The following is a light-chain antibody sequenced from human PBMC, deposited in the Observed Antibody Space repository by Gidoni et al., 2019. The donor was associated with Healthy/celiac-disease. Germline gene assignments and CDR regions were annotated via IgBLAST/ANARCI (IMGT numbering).Light chain of an antibody. Sequence: EIVLTQSPGTLSLSPGERATLPCRASPSVSSSHLAWYQQKPGQAPRLLIYGASSRATGIPDRFSGSGAGTDFTLTISRLEPEDFAVYYCQQYGSSPRITFGGGTKVEIK. V-gene: IGKV3-20*01. CDR1: PSVSSSH. J-gene: IGKJ4*01. CDR3: QQYGSSPRIT. CDR2: GAS.